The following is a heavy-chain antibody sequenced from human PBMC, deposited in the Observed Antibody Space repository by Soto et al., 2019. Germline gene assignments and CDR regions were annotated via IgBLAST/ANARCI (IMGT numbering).Heavy chain of an antibody. J-gene: IGHJ6*01. D-gene: IGHD6-13*01. CDR1: GYNFDTYW. Sequence: PGESLKISCKGSGYNFDTYWINWVRQTPGKGLEWMGRIDPIDSKTKYSPSLEGHITISVDKSISTTYLQWSSLKASDTAIYYCARRIAAAGGYYYYAFDVWGQGPAVTAPS. CDR3: ARRIAAAGGYYYYAFDV. V-gene: IGHV5-10-1*01. CDR2: IDPIDSKT.